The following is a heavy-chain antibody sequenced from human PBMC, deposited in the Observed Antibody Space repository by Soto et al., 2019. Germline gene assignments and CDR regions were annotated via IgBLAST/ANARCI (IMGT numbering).Heavy chain of an antibody. CDR2: IIPTFGTG. V-gene: IGHV1-69*01. CDR3: ASFDGTMVRGGRSSPYEMDV. J-gene: IGHJ6*02. CDR1: GGTFNNYA. Sequence: QVLLVQSGPEVKKPGSSVKVSCKASGGTFNNYAINWVRQAPGKGLEGMGGIIPTFGTGNHAQKFQGRVTITADESTTTAYMELNSLRSEDTAIYYCASFDGTMVRGGRSSPYEMDVWGQGTKVIVSS. D-gene: IGHD3-10*01.